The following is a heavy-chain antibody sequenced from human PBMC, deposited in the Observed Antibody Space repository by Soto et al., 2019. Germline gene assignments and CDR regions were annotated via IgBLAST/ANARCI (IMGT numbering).Heavy chain of an antibody. J-gene: IGHJ6*03. CDR3: GSTYYNPSLKSRVTISVDTSKNQFSLKLSSVTAADTAVYYCARARSKNTSSSLEFRFDRNYYYYYYMDV. CDR2: IRFDGTNI. D-gene: IGHD3-10*01. CDR1: GLLFSGDL. Sequence: GGSLILSCAVPGLLFSGDLMHWVRQAPGKGLEWVAIIRFDGTNIEYADSVRGRFTISRDNSKNMLYLQMNSLRVEDTAVYYSGSTYYNPSLKSRVTISVDTSKNQFSLKLSSVTAADTAVYYCARARSKNTSSSLEFRFDRNYYYYYYMDVWGKGTTVTVSS. V-gene: IGHV3-33*01.